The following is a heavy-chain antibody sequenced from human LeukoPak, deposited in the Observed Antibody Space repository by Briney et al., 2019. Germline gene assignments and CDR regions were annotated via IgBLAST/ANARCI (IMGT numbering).Heavy chain of an antibody. CDR2: LYYMRGA. J-gene: IGHJ4*02. D-gene: IGHD3-10*01. V-gene: IGHV4-59*01. CDR1: GGSISGYY. CDR3: ARVGYYGSGSYIGQSARGGPTNYYFDY. Sequence: SETLSLTCTVSGGSISGYYWSWSRQPPGKGVEWIGNLYYMRGAWYKSYLKSRVTTSVDTSRNEFSLKLSSVTAADTAVYYCARVGYYGSGSYIGQSARGGPTNYYFDYWGQGTLVTVSS.